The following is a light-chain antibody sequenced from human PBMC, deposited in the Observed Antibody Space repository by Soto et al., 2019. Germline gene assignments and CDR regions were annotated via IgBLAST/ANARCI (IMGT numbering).Light chain of an antibody. CDR2: DAS. Sequence: DIQMTQSPSSLSASVGDRVTITCQASQDISNYLNWYQQKPGKAPKFLIYDASNLERGVPSRFSGSGSGTDFTFTTSSLQPEDIGTYYCQQYDNLAFTFGQGTKLEIK. V-gene: IGKV1-33*01. J-gene: IGKJ2*01. CDR1: QDISNY. CDR3: QQYDNLAFT.